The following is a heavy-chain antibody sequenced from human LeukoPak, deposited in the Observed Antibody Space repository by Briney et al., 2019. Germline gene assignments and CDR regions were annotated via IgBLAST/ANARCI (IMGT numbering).Heavy chain of an antibody. CDR1: GFTFSSYA. Sequence: GGSLRLSCAASGFTFSSYAMSWVRQAPGKGLEWVSTISGSGSSTDYADSVKGRFTISRDNSKKTLYLQMNSLRAEDTAVYYCAKVSDGYLYYFDCWGQGTLVTVSS. V-gene: IGHV3-23*01. J-gene: IGHJ4*02. CDR2: ISGSGSST. CDR3: AKVSDGYLYYFDC. D-gene: IGHD5-18*01.